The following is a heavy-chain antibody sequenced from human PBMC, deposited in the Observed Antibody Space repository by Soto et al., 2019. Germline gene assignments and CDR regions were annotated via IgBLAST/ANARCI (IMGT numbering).Heavy chain of an antibody. CDR2: ISGSGGST. CDR3: ARVEGECSSTSCYTPREPNYYYGMDV. J-gene: IGHJ6*02. Sequence: EVQLLESGGGLVQPGGSLRLSCAASGFTFSSYAMSWVRQAPGKGLEWVSAISGSGGSTYYADSVKGRFTISRDNSKNTLYLQMNSLRAEDTAVYYCARVEGECSSTSCYTPREPNYYYGMDVWGQGTTVTVSS. CDR1: GFTFSSYA. V-gene: IGHV3-23*01. D-gene: IGHD2-2*02.